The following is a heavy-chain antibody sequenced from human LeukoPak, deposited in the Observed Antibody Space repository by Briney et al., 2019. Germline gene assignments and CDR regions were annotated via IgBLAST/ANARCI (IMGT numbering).Heavy chain of an antibody. CDR3: ARGEGYNWFDP. CDR1: GGTFSSYA. J-gene: IGHJ5*02. CDR2: ISANSGSA. V-gene: IGHV1-18*01. Sequence: ASVKVSCKASGGTFSSYAISWVRQAPGQGLEWMGWISANSGSANYAQKFQGRVTMTTDTSTSTAYMELSSLRSEDTAVYYCARGEGYNWFDPWGQGTLVTVSS.